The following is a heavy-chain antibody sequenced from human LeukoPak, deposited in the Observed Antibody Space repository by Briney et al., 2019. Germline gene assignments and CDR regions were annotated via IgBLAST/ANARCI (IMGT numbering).Heavy chain of an antibody. J-gene: IGHJ4*02. CDR2: IYYSGST. CDR1: GGSISSFY. CDR3: ARRWSGYFDY. D-gene: IGHD4-23*01. V-gene: IGHV4-59*01. Sequence: SETLSLTCTVSGGSISSFYWSWIRQPPGKGLEWIGYIYYSGSTNYNPSLKSRVTISVDTSKNQFSLKLSSVTAADTAVYYCARRWSGYFDYWGQGTLVTVSS.